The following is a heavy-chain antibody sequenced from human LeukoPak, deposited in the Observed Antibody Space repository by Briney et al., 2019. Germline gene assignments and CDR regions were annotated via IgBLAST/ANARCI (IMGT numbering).Heavy chain of an antibody. CDR2: INHSGST. V-gene: IGHV4-34*01. CDR3: AGGGSGSYYQFDY. D-gene: IGHD1-26*01. Sequence: PSETLSLTCAVYGGSFSGYYWSWIRQPPGKGLEWIGEINHSGSTNYNPSLKSRVTISVDTSKNQFSLKLSSVTAADTAVYYCAGGGSGSYYQFDYWAREPWSPSPQ. J-gene: IGHJ4*02. CDR1: GGSFSGYY.